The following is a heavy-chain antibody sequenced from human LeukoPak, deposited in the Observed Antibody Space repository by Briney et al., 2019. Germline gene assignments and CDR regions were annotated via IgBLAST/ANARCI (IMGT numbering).Heavy chain of an antibody. J-gene: IGHJ4*02. V-gene: IGHV1-2*02. CDR1: GYTFTDFY. Sequence: ASVKVSCKASGYTFTDFYMHWVRQAPGQALEWMGWINPNSGGTSYAQKFQGRVTVTRDTSISTAYMELSRLTSDDTALYYCTSNCDTSGYYSFDYWGQGTLVTVSS. CDR2: INPNSGGT. CDR3: TSNCDTSGYYSFDY. D-gene: IGHD3-22*01.